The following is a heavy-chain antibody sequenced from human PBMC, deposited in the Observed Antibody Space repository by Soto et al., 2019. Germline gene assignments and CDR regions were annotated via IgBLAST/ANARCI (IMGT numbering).Heavy chain of an antibody. CDR3: ARVRDGYNSAYTH. J-gene: IGHJ4*02. Sequence: GGSLRLSCAASGFTFSSYWMSWVRQAPGKGLEWVANIKEDGSEKNYVDSVKGRITISRDNANNSLYRQMNSLRAEDTSVYYCARVRDGYNSAYTHWGQGTLVTVSS. V-gene: IGHV3-7*01. D-gene: IGHD5-12*01. CDR1: GFTFSSYW. CDR2: IKEDGSEK.